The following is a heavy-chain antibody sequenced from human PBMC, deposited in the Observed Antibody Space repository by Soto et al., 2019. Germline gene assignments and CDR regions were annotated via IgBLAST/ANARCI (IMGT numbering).Heavy chain of an antibody. D-gene: IGHD3-9*01. CDR3: VHSRGLLYDTSTGYYIGARIGLPNWFDP. CDR2: IHWDDDK. J-gene: IGHJ5*02. V-gene: IGHV2-5*02. CDR1: GFSLTTSGVG. Sequence: QITLKESGPTLVKPTQTLTLTCTFSGFSLTTSGVGVGWIRQSPGKALEWLALIHWDDDKRYSPSLKSRLTITKDTSKNQVVLIMTNMDPVDTATYYCVHSRGLLYDTSTGYYIGARIGLPNWFDPWGQGTLVTVSS.